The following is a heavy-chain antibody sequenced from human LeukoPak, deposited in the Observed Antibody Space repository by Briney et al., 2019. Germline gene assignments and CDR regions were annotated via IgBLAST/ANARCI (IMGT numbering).Heavy chain of an antibody. D-gene: IGHD5-24*01. CDR3: AGLTLGMVFDY. Sequence: PGGSLRLSCGASGFPLCRYLVHWVPQARGRGVEGVTLISYDGNNKYYADGVKGRFTISRDNSKNTLYLQMNSLRAEDTAVYYCAGLTLGMVFDYWGQGTLVTVSS. V-gene: IGHV3-30*03. CDR1: GFPLCRYL. J-gene: IGHJ4*02. CDR2: ISYDGNNK.